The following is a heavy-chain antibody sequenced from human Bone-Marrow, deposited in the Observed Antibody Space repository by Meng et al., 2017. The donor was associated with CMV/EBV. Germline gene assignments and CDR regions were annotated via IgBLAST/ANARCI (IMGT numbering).Heavy chain of an antibody. J-gene: IGHJ4*02. CDR2: IDHSGST. V-gene: IGHV4-34*01. CDR1: GGSFSGYY. CDR3: EGAGTFDYGSALNR. D-gene: IGHD3-10*01. Sequence: AETLSLTCAVYGGSFSGYYWSWIRQPPGKGLEWIGEIDHSGSTNYNPSLKSRVTISVDTSKNQFSLKLTSMTAADTAVYYCEGAGTFDYGSALNRWGQGTLVTVSS.